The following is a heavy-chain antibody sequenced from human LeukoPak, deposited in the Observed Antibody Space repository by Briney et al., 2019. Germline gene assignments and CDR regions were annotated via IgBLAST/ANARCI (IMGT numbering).Heavy chain of an antibody. CDR3: ARDLGGIAGS. CDR1: GFTFSRYW. Sequence: GSLRLSCAASGFTFSRYWMHWVRQVPGKGLEWVSRLNEDGRTTTYADSVQGRFTIYRDHSQNTLYLQMNSLRAEDTALYYCARDLGGIAGSWGQGALVTVSS. V-gene: IGHV3-74*01. J-gene: IGHJ1*01. D-gene: IGHD1-26*01. CDR2: LNEDGRTT.